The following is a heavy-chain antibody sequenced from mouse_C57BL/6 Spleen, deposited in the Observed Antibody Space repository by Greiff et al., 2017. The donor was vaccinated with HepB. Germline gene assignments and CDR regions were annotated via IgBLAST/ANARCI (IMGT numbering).Heavy chain of an antibody. CDR1: GYTFTSYG. J-gene: IGHJ1*03. V-gene: IGHV1-81*01. Sequence: VQLVESGAELARPGASVKLSCKASGYTFTSYGISWVKQRTGQGLEWIGEIYPRSGNTYYNEKFKGKATLTADKSSSTAYMELRSLTSEDSAVYFCQLRRDWYFDVWGTGTTVTVSS. CDR3: QLRRDWYFDV. D-gene: IGHD4-1*02. CDR2: IYPRSGNT.